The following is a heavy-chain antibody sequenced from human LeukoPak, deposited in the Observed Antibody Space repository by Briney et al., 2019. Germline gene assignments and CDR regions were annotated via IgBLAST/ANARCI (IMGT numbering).Heavy chain of an antibody. CDR1: GGSFSGYY. J-gene: IGHJ6*02. CDR3: ARMDCSSTSCYAIRRPHIAYGMDV. D-gene: IGHD2-2*01. CDR2: INHSGST. V-gene: IGHV4-34*01. Sequence: SETLSLTCAVYGGSFSGYYWSWIRQPPGKGLEWIGEINHSGSTNYNPSLKSRVTISVDTSKNQFSLKLSSVTAADTAVYYCARMDCSSTSCYAIRRPHIAYGMDVWGQGTTVTVSS.